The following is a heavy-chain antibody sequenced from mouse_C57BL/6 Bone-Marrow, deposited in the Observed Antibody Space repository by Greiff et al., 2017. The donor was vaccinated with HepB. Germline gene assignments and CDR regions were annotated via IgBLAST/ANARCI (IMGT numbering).Heavy chain of an antibody. D-gene: IGHD1-1*01. CDR1: GFTFSDYY. J-gene: IGHJ2*01. V-gene: IGHV5-16*01. CDR2: INYDGSST. CDR3: ARGATTLDY. Sequence: EVQLVESEGGLVQPGSSMKLSCTASGFTFSDYYMAWVRQVPEKGLEWVANINYDGSSTYYLDSLKSRFIISRDNAKNILYLQMSSLKSEDTATYYCARGATTLDYWGQGTTLTVSS.